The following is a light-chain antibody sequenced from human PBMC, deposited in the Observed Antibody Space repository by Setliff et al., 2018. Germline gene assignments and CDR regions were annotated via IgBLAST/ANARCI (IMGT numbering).Light chain of an antibody. Sequence: QSALTQPPSASGTPGQRITISCSGSNSNIVSNYVYWYQHLPGTAPTLLIYNNDRWPSGVPGRFFGSKSGTSASPAISGLRSEDEADYFCAARDDILSSLVFGGGTKVTVL. CDR3: AARDDILSSLV. V-gene: IGLV1-47*01. CDR1: NSNIVSNY. J-gene: IGLJ2*01. CDR2: NND.